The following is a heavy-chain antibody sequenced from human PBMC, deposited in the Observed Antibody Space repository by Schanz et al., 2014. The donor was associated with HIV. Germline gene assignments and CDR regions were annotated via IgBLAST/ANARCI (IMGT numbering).Heavy chain of an antibody. CDR3: ARSRSGYLTPFDY. CDR1: GFIFRHYA. D-gene: IGHD5-12*01. CDR2: ISSKGSDT. J-gene: IGHJ4*02. Sequence: EVHLVESGEGFVQPGGSLRLSCAASGFIFRHYAMHWVRQAPGKGLEYVSGISSKGSDTYYGDSVKGRFSISRDNSKDSRYLQMGTLRLEDTAVYYCARSRSGYLTPFDYWGQGTLVTVSS. V-gene: IGHV3-64*02.